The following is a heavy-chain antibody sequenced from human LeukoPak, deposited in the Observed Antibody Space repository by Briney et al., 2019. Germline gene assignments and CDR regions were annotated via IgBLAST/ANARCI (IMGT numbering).Heavy chain of an antibody. CDR2: IYPGDSDT. CDR1: GYSFTSYW. Sequence: GESLKISCKGSGYSFTSYWIGWVRQMPGKGLEWMGIIYPGDSDTRYSPSFQGQVTISADKSTSTAYLQWSSLKASDTAMYYCARQGCSSTSCRGLYNWFDPWGQGTLVTVSS. D-gene: IGHD2-2*01. J-gene: IGHJ5*02. CDR3: ARQGCSSTSCRGLYNWFDP. V-gene: IGHV5-51*01.